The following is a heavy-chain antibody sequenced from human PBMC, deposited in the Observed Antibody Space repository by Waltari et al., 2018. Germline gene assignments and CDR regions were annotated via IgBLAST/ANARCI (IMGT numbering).Heavy chain of an antibody. CDR2: SKSDGGIT. J-gene: IGHJ4*02. V-gene: IGHV3-74*01. Sequence: EVQLVESGGGLVQPGGSLRLSCAASGFTFSSYWMHWVRQAPGKGLVWVPLSKSDGGITRYADSGKGRFTISRDNAKNTLYLQMNSLRAEDTAVYYCARLELRHLGGGDYWGQGTLVTVSS. D-gene: IGHD1-26*01. CDR3: ARLELRHLGGGDY. CDR1: GFTFSSYW.